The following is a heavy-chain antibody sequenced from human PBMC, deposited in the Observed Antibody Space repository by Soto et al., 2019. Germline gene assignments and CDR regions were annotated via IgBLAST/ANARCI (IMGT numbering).Heavy chain of an antibody. CDR3: ARDEGGYDILTGYYKAHHFDY. J-gene: IGHJ4*02. V-gene: IGHV1-18*01. CDR1: RHTFKDLS. CDR2: ISPHNFNT. Sequence: ASVKVSCKISRHTFKDLSMHWLRQEHGQGLQGMGAISPHNFNTNYAQKFRGRVTLTTEKSTNTAYMDLRSLTSDDTAVYYCARDEGGYDILTGYYKAHHFDYWGQGVPVTVSS. D-gene: IGHD3-9*01.